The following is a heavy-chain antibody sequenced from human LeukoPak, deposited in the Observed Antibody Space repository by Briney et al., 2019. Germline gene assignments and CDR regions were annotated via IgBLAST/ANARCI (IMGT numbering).Heavy chain of an antibody. CDR1: GGTFSSYA. J-gene: IGHJ4*02. CDR2: IIPIFGTA. D-gene: IGHD3-22*01. Sequence: ASVEVSCKASGGTFSSYAISWVRQAPGQGPEWMGGIIPIFGTANYAQKFQGRVTITTDESTSTAYMELSSLRSEDTAVYYCARCYYDSSGYYFYYFDYWGQGTLVTVSS. V-gene: IGHV1-69*05. CDR3: ARCYYDSSGYYFYYFDY.